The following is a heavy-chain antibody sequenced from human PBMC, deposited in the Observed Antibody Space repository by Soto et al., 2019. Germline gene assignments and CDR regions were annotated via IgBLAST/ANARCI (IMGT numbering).Heavy chain of an antibody. CDR2: IYPGDSDT. CDR1: GYSFTSYW. D-gene: IGHD2-15*01. V-gene: IGHV5-51*01. J-gene: IGHJ6*02. CDR3: ARHHGSPGCDFGLDV. Sequence: GESLKISCKGSGYSFTSYWINWVRQMPGKGLEWMGIIYPGDSDTRYSPSFQGQVTISADKSIDTAYLQWRSLKASDTAVYYCARHHGSPGCDFGLDVWGQRTTVTVSS.